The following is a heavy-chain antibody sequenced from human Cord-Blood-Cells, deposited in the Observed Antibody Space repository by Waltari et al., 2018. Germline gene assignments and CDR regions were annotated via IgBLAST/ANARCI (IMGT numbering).Heavy chain of an antibody. J-gene: IGHJ4*02. V-gene: IGHV5-51*01. CDR3: ARHSIAAAGTDY. CDR2: IYPRDSDT. CDR1: GYRFTSYW. Sequence: EVQLVQSGAEVKNPGESLKISCKCSGYRFTSYWIGWGRQMPGKGLEWMEIIYPRDSDTRYSPSFQVQVTISADKSISTAYLQWSSLKASDTAMYYCARHSIAAAGTDYWGQGTLVTVSS. D-gene: IGHD6-13*01.